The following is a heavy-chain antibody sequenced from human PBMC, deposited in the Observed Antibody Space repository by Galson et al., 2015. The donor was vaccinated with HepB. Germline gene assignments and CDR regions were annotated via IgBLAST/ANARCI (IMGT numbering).Heavy chain of an antibody. V-gene: IGHV1-3*01. D-gene: IGHD3-22*01. J-gene: IGHJ6*02. CDR2: INAGNGNT. Sequence: SVKVSCKASGYTFTSYAMHWVHQAPGQRLEWMGWINAGNGNTKYSQKFQGRVTITRDTSASTAYMELSSLRSEDTAVYYCARDTHYYDSSGYYYYYYGMDVWGQGTTVTVSS. CDR1: GYTFTSYA. CDR3: ARDTHYYDSSGYYYYYYGMDV.